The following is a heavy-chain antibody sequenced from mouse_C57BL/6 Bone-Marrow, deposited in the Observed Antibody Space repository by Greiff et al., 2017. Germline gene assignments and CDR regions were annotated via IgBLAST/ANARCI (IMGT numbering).Heavy chain of an antibody. D-gene: IGHD1-1*01. V-gene: IGHV1-54*01. Sequence: VQLQESGAELVRPGTSVKVSCKASGYAFPNYLMGWVKQRPGQGLEWIGVINPGCGGTNYTEKFKGKATLTTDKSSSTAYMQLSSLTSEDSAVYFCARGGYYGSTFAYWGQGTLVTVAA. J-gene: IGHJ3*01. CDR3: ARGGYYGSTFAY. CDR2: INPGCGGT. CDR1: GYAFPNYL.